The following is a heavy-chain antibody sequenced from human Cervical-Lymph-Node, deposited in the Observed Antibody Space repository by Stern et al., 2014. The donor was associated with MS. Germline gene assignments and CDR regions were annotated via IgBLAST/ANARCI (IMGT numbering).Heavy chain of an antibody. D-gene: IGHD1-26*01. CDR2: IYNSGAT. CDR1: GDSITSGGHY. J-gene: IGHJ5*02. V-gene: IGHV4-31*03. CDR3: ASRWSGTYYGQNWFDP. Sequence: MQLVESGPGLVKPSQTLSLTCTVSGDSITSGGHYWSWIRQHPGKGLEWIGYIYNSGATFYNPSLKGRLTISLDTSKNQFSLQLSSVTAADTAIYYCASRWSGTYYGQNWFDPWGQGILVTVST.